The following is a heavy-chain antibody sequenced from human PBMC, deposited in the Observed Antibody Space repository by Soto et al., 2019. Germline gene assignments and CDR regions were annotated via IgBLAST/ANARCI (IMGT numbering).Heavy chain of an antibody. D-gene: IGHD3-22*01. Sequence: SETLSLTCTVSGGSISSGGYYWSWIRQHPGKGLEWIGYIYYSGSTYYNPSLKSRVTISVDTSKNQFSLKLSSVTAADTAVYYCARESGFNYYDSSGYYYAFDYWGQGTLVTVSS. CDR1: GGSISSGGYY. CDR2: IYYSGST. V-gene: IGHV4-31*03. J-gene: IGHJ4*02. CDR3: ARESGFNYYDSSGYYYAFDY.